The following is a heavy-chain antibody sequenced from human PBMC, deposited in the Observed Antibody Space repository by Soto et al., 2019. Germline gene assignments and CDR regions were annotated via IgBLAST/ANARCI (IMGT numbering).Heavy chain of an antibody. Sequence: RLSCAGSGFTCSGNAFHLVRQPPGKGLEWVTLISYDGNIKYSADSVKGRFTISRDNSKNTVYLQMNGLTAEDTAMYFCARDHRGYNYGPFDLWGQGTLVTVSS. CDR3: ARDHRGYNYGPFDL. CDR1: GFTCSGNA. CDR2: ISYDGNIK. D-gene: IGHD5-18*01. V-gene: IGHV3-30-3*01. J-gene: IGHJ4*02.